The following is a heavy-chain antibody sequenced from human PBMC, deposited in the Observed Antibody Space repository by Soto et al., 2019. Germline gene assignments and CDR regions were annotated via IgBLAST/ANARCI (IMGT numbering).Heavy chain of an antibody. CDR2: INHSGST. CDR1: GGSFSGYY. D-gene: IGHD3-16*01. J-gene: IGHJ1*01. Sequence: QVQLQQWGAGLLKPSETLSLTCAVYGGSFSGYYWSWIRQPPGKGLEWIGEINHSGSTNYNPSLKSRVTISVDTSKNQFSLKLSSVTAADTAVYYCARGWAAETRQYFQHWGQGTLVTVSS. V-gene: IGHV4-34*01. CDR3: ARGWAAETRQYFQH.